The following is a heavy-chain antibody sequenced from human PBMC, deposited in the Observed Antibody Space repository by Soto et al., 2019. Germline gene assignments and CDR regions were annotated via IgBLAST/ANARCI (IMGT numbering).Heavy chain of an antibody. Sequence: SETLSLTCTVSGGSISSSSYYWGWIRQPPGKGLEWIGSIYYSGSTYYNPSLKSRVTISVDTSKNQFSLKLSSVTAADTAVYYCARHIIVGVVAAWYNWCDPWGQGTLVTVSS. V-gene: IGHV4-39*01. D-gene: IGHD2-15*01. CDR2: IYYSGST. CDR1: GGSISSSSYY. CDR3: ARHIIVGVVAAWYNWCDP. J-gene: IGHJ5*02.